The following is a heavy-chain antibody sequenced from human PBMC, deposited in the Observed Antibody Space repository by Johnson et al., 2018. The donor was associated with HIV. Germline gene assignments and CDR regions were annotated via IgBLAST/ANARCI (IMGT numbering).Heavy chain of an antibody. J-gene: IGHJ3*02. CDR2: ISYDGSDE. D-gene: IGHD6-13*01. CDR1: GFTFSSYA. CDR3: ARDFSWSGAFDI. Sequence: VQLVESGGGVVQPGRSLRLSCAASGFTFSSYAMHWVRQAPGRGLEWVAVISYDGSDEYYADSVKGRFTISRDNSKNTLYLQMNSLRAEDTAVYYCARDFSWSGAFDIWGQGTMVTVSS. V-gene: IGHV3-30*04.